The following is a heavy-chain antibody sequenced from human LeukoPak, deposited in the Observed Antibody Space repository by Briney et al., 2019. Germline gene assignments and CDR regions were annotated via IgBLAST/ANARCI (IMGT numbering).Heavy chain of an antibody. V-gene: IGHV4-30-2*01. D-gene: IGHD3-10*01. CDR3: AKGYYYGSGTYADPFDF. CDR2: IHHSGST. CDR1: GGSISNGGYS. J-gene: IGHJ4*02. Sequence: SQTLSPTCAVSGGSISNGGYSWNWIRQPPGKGLEWIGYIHHSGSTSYNPSLKSRVTISVDRSKNQFSLKLSSVTAADTAVYYCAKGYYYGSGTYADPFDFWGQGALVTVSS.